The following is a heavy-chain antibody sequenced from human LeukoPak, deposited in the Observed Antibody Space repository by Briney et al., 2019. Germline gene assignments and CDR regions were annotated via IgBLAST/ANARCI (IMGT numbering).Heavy chain of an antibody. CDR3: ARDSYSSSWYSSAYYFDY. D-gene: IGHD6-13*01. J-gene: IGHJ4*02. Sequence: PGGSLRLSCAASGFTFSDYYMSWIRQAPGKGLEWVSYISSSSSYTNYADSVKGRFTISRDNAKNSLYLQMNSLRAEDTAVYYCARDSYSSSWYSSAYYFDYWGQRTLVTVSS. CDR2: ISSSSSYT. CDR1: GFTFSDYY. V-gene: IGHV3-11*06.